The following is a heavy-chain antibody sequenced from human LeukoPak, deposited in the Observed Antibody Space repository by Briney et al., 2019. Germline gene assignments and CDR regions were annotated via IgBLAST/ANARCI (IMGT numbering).Heavy chain of an antibody. CDR3: ARARSIAAAGTYDY. CDR1: GGSFRGYY. CDR2: INHSGST. Sequence: PSETLSLTCAVYGGSFRGYYWSWIRQPPGKGLEWIGEINHSGSTNYNPSLKSRVTISVDTSKNQFSLKLSSVTAADTAVYYCARARSIAAAGTYDYWGQGTLVTVSS. J-gene: IGHJ4*02. D-gene: IGHD6-13*01. V-gene: IGHV4-34*01.